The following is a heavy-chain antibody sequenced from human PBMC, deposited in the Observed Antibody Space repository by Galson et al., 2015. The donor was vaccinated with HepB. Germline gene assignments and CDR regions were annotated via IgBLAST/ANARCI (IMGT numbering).Heavy chain of an antibody. J-gene: IGHJ4*02. CDR2: ISYDGSNK. CDR3: ARDKALAAAGPFDY. CDR1: GFTFSSYA. D-gene: IGHD6-13*01. Sequence: SLRLSCAASGFTFSSYAMHWVRQAPGKGLEWVAVISYDGSNKYYADSVKGRFTISRDNSKNTLYLQMNSLRAEDTAVYYCARDKALAAAGPFDYWGQGTLVTVSS. V-gene: IGHV3-30-3*01.